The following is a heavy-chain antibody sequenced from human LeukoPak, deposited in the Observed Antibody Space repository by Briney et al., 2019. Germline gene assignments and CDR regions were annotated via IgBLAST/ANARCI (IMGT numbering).Heavy chain of an antibody. CDR1: GGTFSSYA. V-gene: IGHV1-69*04. D-gene: IGHD2-15*01. CDR3: ARGYCSGGSCYKYDAFDI. CDR2: IIPILGIA. Sequence: GSSVNVSCKASGGTFSSYAISWVRQAPGQGLEWMGRIIPILGIANYAQKFQGRVTITADKSTSTAYMELSSLRSEDTAVYYCARGYCSGGSCYKYDAFDIWGQGTMVTVSS. J-gene: IGHJ3*02.